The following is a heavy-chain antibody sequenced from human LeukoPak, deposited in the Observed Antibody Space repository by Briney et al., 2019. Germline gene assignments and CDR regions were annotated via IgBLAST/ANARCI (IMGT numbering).Heavy chain of an antibody. CDR1: GFTFSSYG. V-gene: IGHV3-30*18. Sequence: PGRSLRLSCAASGFTFSSYGMHWVRQAPGKGLEWVAVISYDGSNKYYADSVKGRFTISRDNSKNTLYLQMNSLRAEDTAVYYCAKEVAAASGGIYWGQGTLVTVSS. CDR3: AKEVAAASGGIY. CDR2: ISYDGSNK. D-gene: IGHD6-13*01. J-gene: IGHJ4*02.